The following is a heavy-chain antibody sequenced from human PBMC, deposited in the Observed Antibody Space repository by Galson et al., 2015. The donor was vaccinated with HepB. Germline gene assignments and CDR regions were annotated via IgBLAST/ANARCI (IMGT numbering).Heavy chain of an antibody. CDR2: IDPSDDST. Sequence: SVKVSCKASGYTFTSYYIHWVRQAPGQGLEWMGIIDPSDDSTSYAQKFQGRVTMTRDTSTSTVYMELSSLISEDTAVYYCARLYSSSWYGHYFDYWGQGTLVTVSS. CDR1: GYTFTSYY. V-gene: IGHV1-46*01. J-gene: IGHJ4*02. CDR3: ARLYSSSWYGHYFDY. D-gene: IGHD6-13*01.